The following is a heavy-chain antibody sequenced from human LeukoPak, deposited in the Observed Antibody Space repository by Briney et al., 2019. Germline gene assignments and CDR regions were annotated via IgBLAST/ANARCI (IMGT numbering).Heavy chain of an antibody. D-gene: IGHD2-15*01. CDR2: IRSKAYGGTT. CDR1: GFTSGDYA. V-gene: IGHV3-49*04. J-gene: IGHJ6*02. Sequence: GRSLRLSCTASGFTSGDYAMTWVRQAPGKGLEWVGLIRSKAYGGTTEYAASVKDRFTISRDDSKSIAYLQMNSLKPEDTAVYYCSQCSGGSCYHGMDVWGQGTTVTVSS. CDR3: SQCSGGSCYHGMDV.